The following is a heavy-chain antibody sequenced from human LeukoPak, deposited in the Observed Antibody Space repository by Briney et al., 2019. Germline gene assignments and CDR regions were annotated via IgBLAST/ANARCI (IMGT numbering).Heavy chain of an antibody. V-gene: IGHV4-61*02. Sequence: SQTLSLTCTVSGGSISSGSYYWSWIRQPAGKGLEWIGRIYTSGSTNYNPSLKSRVTISVDTSKNQFSLKLSSVTAADTAVYYCANGPTYYYYMDVWGKGTTVTVSS. CDR1: GGSISSGSYY. J-gene: IGHJ6*03. CDR2: IYTSGST. CDR3: ANGPTYYYYMDV.